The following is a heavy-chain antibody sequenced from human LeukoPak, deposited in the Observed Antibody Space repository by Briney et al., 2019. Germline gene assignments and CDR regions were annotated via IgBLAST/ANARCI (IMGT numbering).Heavy chain of an antibody. J-gene: IGHJ5*02. CDR3: ARERSMVRGVSWFDP. V-gene: IGHV4-34*01. Sequence: SETLSLTCAVYGDSFSGYYWSWIRQPPGKGLEWIAEINHRGSTHYNPSLKSRVNISADTSKSQFSLNLDSVTAADTAVYYCARERSMVRGVSWFDPWGQGTLVTVSS. D-gene: IGHD3-10*01. CDR1: GDSFSGYY. CDR2: INHRGST.